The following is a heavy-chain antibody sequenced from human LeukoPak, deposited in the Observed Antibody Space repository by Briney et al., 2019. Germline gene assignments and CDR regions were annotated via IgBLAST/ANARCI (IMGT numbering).Heavy chain of an antibody. J-gene: IGHJ6*03. CDR2: IIPIFGTA. V-gene: IGHV1-69*13. Sequence: GASVKVSCKASGYTFTGYYMHWVRQAPGQGLEWMGGIIPIFGTANYAQKFQGRVTITADESTSTAYMELSSLRSEDTAVYYCASHTVTTDYYYYYYMDVWGKGTTVTVSS. CDR1: GYTFTGYY. D-gene: IGHD4-17*01. CDR3: ASHTVTTDYYYYYYMDV.